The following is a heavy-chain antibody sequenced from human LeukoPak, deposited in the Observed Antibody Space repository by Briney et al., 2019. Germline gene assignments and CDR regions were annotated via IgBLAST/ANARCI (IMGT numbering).Heavy chain of an antibody. Sequence: PGGSLRLSCAASGFTFGSYAMSWVRQAPGKGLEWVSTISDTGGNTYYADSVKGRFTISRDNSKSALYLLMTSLRAEDTALYYCAKDMVPGDCSGGCCYPLGYWGRGTRVTVSS. CDR2: ISDTGGNT. CDR3: AKDMVPGDCSGGCCYPLGY. J-gene: IGHJ4*02. D-gene: IGHD2-15*01. CDR1: GFTFGSYA. V-gene: IGHV3-23*01.